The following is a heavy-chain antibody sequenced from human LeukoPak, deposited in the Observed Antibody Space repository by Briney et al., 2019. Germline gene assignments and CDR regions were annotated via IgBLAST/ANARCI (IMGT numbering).Heavy chain of an antibody. CDR3: ARHARFLEWFHDY. CDR2: IYYSGST. Sequence: SETLSLTCAVYGGPFSGYYWSWIRQPPGKGLEWIGSIYYSGSTYYNPSLKSRVTISVDTSKNQFSLKLSSVTAADTAVYYCARHARFLEWFHDYWGQGTLVTVSS. D-gene: IGHD3-3*01. CDR1: GGPFSGYY. V-gene: IGHV4-34*01. J-gene: IGHJ4*02.